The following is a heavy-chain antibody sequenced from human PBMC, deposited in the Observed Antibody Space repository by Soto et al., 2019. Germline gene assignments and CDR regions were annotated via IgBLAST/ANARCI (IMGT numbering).Heavy chain of an antibody. CDR1: GGSISSYY. D-gene: IGHD1-1*01. V-gene: IGHV4-59*08. J-gene: IGHJ4*02. Sequence: SETLSLTCTVSGGSISSYYWSWIRQPPGKGLEWIGYIYYSGSTNYNPSLKSRVTISVDTSKNQFSLKLSSVTAADTALYYCARVSTTPYYFVHWGQGTLATDPS. CDR3: ARVSTTPYYFVH. CDR2: IYYSGST.